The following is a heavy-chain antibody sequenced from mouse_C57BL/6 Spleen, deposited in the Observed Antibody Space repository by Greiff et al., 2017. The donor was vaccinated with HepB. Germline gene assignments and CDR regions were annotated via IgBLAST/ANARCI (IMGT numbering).Heavy chain of an antibody. CDR1: GYTFTDYE. CDR2: IDPETGGT. CDR3: TRYGSHWYFDV. Sequence: QVQLKQSGAELVRPGASVTLSCKASGYTFTDYEMHWVKQTPVHGLEWIGAIDPETGGTAYNQKFKGKAILTADKSSSTAYMELRSLTSEDSAVYYCTRYGSHWYFDVWCTGTTVTVSS. J-gene: IGHJ1*03. D-gene: IGHD1-1*01. V-gene: IGHV1-15*01.